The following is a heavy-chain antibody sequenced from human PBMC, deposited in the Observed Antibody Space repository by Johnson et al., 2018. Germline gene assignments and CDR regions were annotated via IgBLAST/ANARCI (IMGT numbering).Heavy chain of an antibody. CDR1: GFTFSSYA. D-gene: IGHD3/OR15-3a*01. Sequence: EVQLVESGGGLVQPGGSLRLSCAASGFTFSSYAMSWVRQAPGKGLEWVSAISGSGGSTYYADSVKGRFTISRDNSKNSLYLHMNSLGAEDTAVYYRARAGLRDFGPRYYMDVWGKGTTVTVSS. V-gene: IGHV3-23*04. CDR3: ARAGLRDFGPRYYMDV. CDR2: ISGSGGST. J-gene: IGHJ6*03.